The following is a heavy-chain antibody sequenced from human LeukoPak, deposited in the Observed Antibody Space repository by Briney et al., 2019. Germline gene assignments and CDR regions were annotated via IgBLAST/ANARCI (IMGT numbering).Heavy chain of an antibody. J-gene: IGHJ4*02. Sequence: PSETLSLTCTVSGGSISSGDNYWSWIRQPPGKGLEWIGYIYYSGSTYYNPSLKSRVTISVDTSKNQFSLKLSSVTAADTAVYYCARVGDEYYFDYWGQGTLVTVSS. CDR2: IYYSGST. V-gene: IGHV4-30-4*01. CDR3: ARVGDEYYFDY. CDR1: GGSISSGDNY. D-gene: IGHD3-10*01.